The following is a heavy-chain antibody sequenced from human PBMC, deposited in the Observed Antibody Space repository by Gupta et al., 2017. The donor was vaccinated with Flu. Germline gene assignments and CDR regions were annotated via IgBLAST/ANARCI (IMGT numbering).Heavy chain of an antibody. V-gene: IGHV3-23*01. Sequence: EMQVLESGGGLVQPGGSLRLSCVGSGFTFSSCAMSWVRQVPGKGLEWVSSISGSGGSPYYADSVKGRFTVSRDNSKNTLYLQMNSLRVEDTAMYYCAKNDWELVPNFFDPWGQGTLVSVSS. CDR2: ISGSGGSP. CDR1: GFTFSSCA. D-gene: IGHD3-9*01. CDR3: AKNDWELVPNFFDP. J-gene: IGHJ5*02.